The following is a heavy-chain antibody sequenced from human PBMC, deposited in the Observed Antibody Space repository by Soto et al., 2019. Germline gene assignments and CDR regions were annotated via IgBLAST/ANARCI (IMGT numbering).Heavy chain of an antibody. CDR3: ARVSSAAMDY. Sequence: EVKLVESAGGLVQPGGSLTLSCAASGFSLGDYWMRWVRQAPGKGPEWVASINQEGSERKYEDSVKGRFIVSRDNAKNSLWLQMNSLRAEDTAVYYCARVSSAAMDYWGQGILVTVYS. J-gene: IGHJ4*02. V-gene: IGHV3-7*01. CDR2: INQEGSER. D-gene: IGHD2-2*01. CDR1: GFSLGDYW.